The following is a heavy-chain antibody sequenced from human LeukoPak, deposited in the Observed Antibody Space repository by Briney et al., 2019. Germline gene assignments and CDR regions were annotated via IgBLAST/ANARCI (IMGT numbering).Heavy chain of an antibody. V-gene: IGHV3-53*01. CDR1: GFTVSSNY. Sequence: PGRSLRLSCAASGFTVSSNYMSWVRQAPGKGLEWVSVIYSGGSTYYADSVKGRFTISRDNSKNTLYLQMNSLRAEDTAVYYCARDGGSGWLTVDYWGQGTLVTVSS. CDR2: IYSGGST. CDR3: ARDGGSGWLTVDY. D-gene: IGHD6-19*01. J-gene: IGHJ4*02.